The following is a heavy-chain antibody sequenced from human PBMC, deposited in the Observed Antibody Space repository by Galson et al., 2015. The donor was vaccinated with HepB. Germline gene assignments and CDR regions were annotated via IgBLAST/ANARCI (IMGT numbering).Heavy chain of an antibody. Sequence: QSGAEVKKPGESLRISCKASGYSFSNYWISWVRQMPGKGLEWMGTIDPSDSYTNYSPSFQGHVSFSADKSISTAYLQWSSLKASDTAMYYCARHGRYCSGGSCYWGYWGQGTLVTVSS. CDR2: IDPSDSYT. V-gene: IGHV5-10-1*01. CDR3: ARHGRYCSGGSCYWGY. D-gene: IGHD2-15*01. CDR1: GYSFSNYW. J-gene: IGHJ4*02.